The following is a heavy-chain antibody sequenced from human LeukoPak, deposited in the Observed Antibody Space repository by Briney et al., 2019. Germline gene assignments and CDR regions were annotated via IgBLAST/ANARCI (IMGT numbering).Heavy chain of an antibody. V-gene: IGHV4-34*01. CDR1: GGPFSGYY. J-gene: IGHJ4*02. CDR3: ARGRVFDY. CDR2: INHSGST. Sequence: SETLSLTCAVYGGPFSGYYWSWIRQPPGKGLEWIGEINHSGSTNYNPSLKSRVTISVDRSKNQFSLKLSSVTAADTAVYYCARGRVFDYWGQGTLVTVSS.